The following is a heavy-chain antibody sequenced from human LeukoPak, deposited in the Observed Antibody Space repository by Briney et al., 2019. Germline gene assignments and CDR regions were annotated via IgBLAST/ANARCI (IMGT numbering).Heavy chain of an antibody. D-gene: IGHD3-3*01. CDR2: IYHSGST. V-gene: IGHV4-38-2*01. CDR1: GYSISSGYY. Sequence: SETLSLTCGVSGYSISSGYYWGWIRQPPGKGLGWIGSIYHSGSTYYNPSLKSRVTISVDTSKNQFSLKLRSVTAADTALYYRARWDSGEWFHDAFDIWGQGTRVTVSS. J-gene: IGHJ3*02. CDR3: ARWDSGEWFHDAFDI.